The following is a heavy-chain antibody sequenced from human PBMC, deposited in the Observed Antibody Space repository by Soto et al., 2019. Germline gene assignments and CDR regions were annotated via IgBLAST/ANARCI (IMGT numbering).Heavy chain of an antibody. CDR1: GYTFTDYD. V-gene: IGHV1-8*02. Sequence: QVQVLQSGAEVKKPGASVKVSCKTSGYTFTDYDINWVRQAPGQGLEWMGWVSPDHNNAGYAQKFQGRVTMTTNNSINTAYKELTSLRFEDTAVYYCAVTTGYWGQGSMVTVSS. J-gene: IGHJ4*02. D-gene: IGHD4-17*01. CDR3: AVTTGY. CDR2: VSPDHNNA.